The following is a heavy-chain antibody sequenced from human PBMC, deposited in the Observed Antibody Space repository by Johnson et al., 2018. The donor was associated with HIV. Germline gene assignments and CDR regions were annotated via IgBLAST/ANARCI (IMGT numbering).Heavy chain of an antibody. CDR3: ARDRWYSSSSGGVDDAFEI. V-gene: IGHV3-66*02. CDR1: GFTFSSYW. CDR2: IYSGGST. Sequence: MQLVESGGGLVQPGGSLRLSCAASGFTFSSYWMSWVRQAPGKGLEWVSLIYSGGSTYYADSVKGRFSIYSDNSKNTLYLQMNSLRAEDKAVYYCARDRWYSSSSGGVDDAFEIWGQGTMVTVSS. D-gene: IGHD6-6*01. J-gene: IGHJ3*02.